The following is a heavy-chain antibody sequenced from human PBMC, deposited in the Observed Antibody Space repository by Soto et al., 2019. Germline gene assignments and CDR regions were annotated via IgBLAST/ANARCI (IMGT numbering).Heavy chain of an antibody. CDR2: ISSSSSYT. V-gene: IGHV3-11*06. CDR3: ARGTCSITSCYNWFDP. CDR1: GFTFSDYY. D-gene: IGHD2-2*01. J-gene: IGHJ5*02. Sequence: QVQLVESGGGLVKPGGSLRLSCAASGFTFSDYYMSWIRQAPGKGLEWVSYISSSSSYTNYADSVKGRFTISRDNAKNSLYLQMNSLRAEDTAVYYCARGTCSITSCYNWFDPWGQGTLVTVSS.